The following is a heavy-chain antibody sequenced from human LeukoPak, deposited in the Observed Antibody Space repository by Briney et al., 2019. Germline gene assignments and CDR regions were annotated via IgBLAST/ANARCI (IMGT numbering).Heavy chain of an antibody. CDR2: INQYASEK. Sequence: PGGSLRLSCTTCEFPLRNYWMSWVRQAPGKGLEWVATINQYASEKYYLDSVKGRFTISRDNAKNSLYLQMNSLRAVDTAVYYCARISRIAARIADYWGQGTLVTVSS. D-gene: IGHD6-6*01. J-gene: IGHJ4*02. V-gene: IGHV3-7*01. CDR3: ARISRIAARIADY. CDR1: EFPLRNYW.